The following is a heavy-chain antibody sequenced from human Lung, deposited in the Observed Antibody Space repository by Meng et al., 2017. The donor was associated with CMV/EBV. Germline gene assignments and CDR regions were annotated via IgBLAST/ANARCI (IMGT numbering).Heavy chain of an antibody. D-gene: IGHD2-2*01. CDR3: ARAIIRGVPAVDYYYGMDV. V-gene: IGHV1-69*10. CDR1: GGTFSSYA. CDR2: IIPILGIA. Sequence: SVKVSCKASGGTFSSYAISWVRQAPGQGLEWMGGIIPILGIANYAQKFQGRVTITADKSTSTAYMELSSLRSEDTAVYYCARAIIRGVPAVDYYYGMDVWGQGXTVTVSS. J-gene: IGHJ6*02.